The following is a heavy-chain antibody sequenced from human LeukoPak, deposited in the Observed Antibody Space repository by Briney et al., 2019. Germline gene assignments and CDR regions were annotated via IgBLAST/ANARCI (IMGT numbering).Heavy chain of an antibody. CDR2: ISSSGGGT. CDR3: AKGAYSSWFDA. V-gene: IGHV3-23*01. J-gene: IGHJ5*02. D-gene: IGHD2-21*01. CDR1: GFTFSSYA. Sequence: GASLRLSCAASGFTFSSYAMSWVRQAPGKGLEWVSAISSSGGGTYYADSVKGRFTISRDNSKNTLYLQMNSLRAEDTAVYYCAKGAYSSWFDAWGQGTLVTVSS.